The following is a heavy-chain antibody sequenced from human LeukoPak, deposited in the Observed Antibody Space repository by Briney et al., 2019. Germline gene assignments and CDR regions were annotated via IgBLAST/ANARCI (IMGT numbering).Heavy chain of an antibody. CDR2: IRGDGATK. Sequence: GGSLRLSCAASGFTFSTYAMAWVRQAPGKGLEWVSAIRGDGATKFYADSVKGRFTVSRDNSKNTVYLQMNSLRAEDTAVYYCAKDRSGSTDAFDIWGQGTMVTVSS. CDR1: GFTFSTYA. J-gene: IGHJ3*02. V-gene: IGHV3-23*01. CDR3: AKDRSGSTDAFDI. D-gene: IGHD1-26*01.